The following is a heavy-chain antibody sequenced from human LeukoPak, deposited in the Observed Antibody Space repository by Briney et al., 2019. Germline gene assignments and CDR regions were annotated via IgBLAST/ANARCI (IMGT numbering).Heavy chain of an antibody. V-gene: IGHV3-33*06. CDR1: GFTFSSYG. D-gene: IGHD6-19*01. Sequence: GGSLRLSCAASGFTFSSYGMHWVRQAPGKGLEWVAVIWYDGSNKYYADSVKGRLTISRDNSKNTLYLQMNSLRAEDTAVYYCAKIPLDSSDLDYWGQGTLVTVSS. J-gene: IGHJ4*02. CDR3: AKIPLDSSDLDY. CDR2: IWYDGSNK.